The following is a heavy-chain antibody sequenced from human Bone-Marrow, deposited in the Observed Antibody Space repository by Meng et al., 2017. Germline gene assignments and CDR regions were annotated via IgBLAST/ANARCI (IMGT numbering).Heavy chain of an antibody. J-gene: IGHJ3*02. Sequence: SETLSLTCTVSGGSVSSGSYYWSWIRQPPGKGLEWIGYIYYSGSTNYNPSLKSRVTISVDTSKNQFSLKLSSVTAADTAVYYCARDFPGYCSGGSCYSVGGDAFDIWGQGTMVTVSS. D-gene: IGHD2-15*01. CDR1: GGSVSSGSYY. V-gene: IGHV4-61*01. CDR2: IYYSGST. CDR3: ARDFPGYCSGGSCYSVGGDAFDI.